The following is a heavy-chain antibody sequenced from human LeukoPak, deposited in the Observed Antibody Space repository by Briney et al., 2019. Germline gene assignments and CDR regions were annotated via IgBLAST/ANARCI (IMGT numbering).Heavy chain of an antibody. D-gene: IGHD1-26*01. J-gene: IGHJ6*03. CDR2: MNPNSGNT. Sequence: PGASVKVSYKASGYTFTSYDINWVRQATGQGLEWMGWMNPNSGNTGYVQKFQGRVTITRNTSISTAYMELSSLRSEDTAVYYCARGPLPGASDYYMDAWGKGTTVTVSS. V-gene: IGHV1-8*03. CDR1: GYTFTSYD. CDR3: ARGPLPGASDYYMDA.